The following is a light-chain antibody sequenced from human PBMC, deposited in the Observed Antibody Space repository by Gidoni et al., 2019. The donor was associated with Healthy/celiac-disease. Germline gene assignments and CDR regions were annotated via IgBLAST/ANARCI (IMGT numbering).Light chain of an antibody. J-gene: IGKJ1*01. Sequence: EIVMTQSPATLSVSPGERATLSCRASQSVSSSLAGYQQKPGQAPRLLIYGASTRATGIPARFSGSGSGTEFTLTISSLQSEDFAVYYCQQYNNWPETFXXXTKVEIK. CDR3: QQYNNWPET. CDR1: QSVSSS. V-gene: IGKV3-15*01. CDR2: GAS.